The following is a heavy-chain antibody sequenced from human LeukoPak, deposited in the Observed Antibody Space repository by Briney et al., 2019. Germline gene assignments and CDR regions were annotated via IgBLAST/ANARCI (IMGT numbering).Heavy chain of an antibody. D-gene: IGHD2-2*01. CDR1: GFTFSSYA. Sequence: PGGSLRLSCAASGFTFSSYAMSWVRPAPGKGLERFSAISGSGGSTYYADSVKGRFTISRDNTKNTLYLQMNSLRAEDTAVYYCAKGFRVCSSTSCLPLKYYYYGMDVWGQGTTVTVSS. V-gene: IGHV3-23*01. J-gene: IGHJ6*02. CDR2: ISGSGGST. CDR3: AKGFRVCSSTSCLPLKYYYYGMDV.